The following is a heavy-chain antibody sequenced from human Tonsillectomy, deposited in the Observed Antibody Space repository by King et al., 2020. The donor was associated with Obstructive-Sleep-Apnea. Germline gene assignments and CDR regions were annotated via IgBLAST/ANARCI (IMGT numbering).Heavy chain of an antibody. J-gene: IGHJ2*01. CDR2: IFSNDEK. V-gene: IGHV2-26*01. CDR3: ARIPNYYDSSGWDFDL. D-gene: IGHD3-22*01. Sequence: VTFKESGPVLVKPTETLTLTCTVSGFSLSNAKMGGGWIRQPPRKAPEWLAHIFSNDEKSYSTSLKKRLTISQDTSKSQGVLTMTNMDPVDTATYYCARIPNYYDSSGWDFDLWGRGTLVTVSS. CDR1: GFSLSNAKMG.